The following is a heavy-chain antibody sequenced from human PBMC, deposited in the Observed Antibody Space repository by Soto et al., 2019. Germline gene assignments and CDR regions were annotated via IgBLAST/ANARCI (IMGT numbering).Heavy chain of an antibody. CDR2: IYYSGST. D-gene: IGHD3-22*01. V-gene: IGHV4-31*03. CDR3: ARDLESSGPFDY. J-gene: IGHJ4*02. Sequence: PSETLSLTCTVSGGSISSGGYYWSWIRQHPGKGLEWIGYIYYSGSTYYNPSLKSRVTISVDTSKNQFSLKLSSVTAADTAVYYCARDLESSGPFDYWGQGTLVTVSS. CDR1: GGSISSGGYY.